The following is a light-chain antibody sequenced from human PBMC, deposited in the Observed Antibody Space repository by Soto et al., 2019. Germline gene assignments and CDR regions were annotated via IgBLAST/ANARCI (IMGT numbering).Light chain of an antibody. V-gene: IGKV4-1*01. Sequence: DIVMTQSPDFLAVSLGERATINCKTSQSVLYTPDNRNYFAWYQQKPGQPPKMLINWASTRASGVPDRFSGSGSGTDFTLPISSLQGEDVAVYYCQQYHSAPLTFGGGTKVEAK. CDR3: QQYHSAPLT. CDR1: QSVLYTPDNRNY. J-gene: IGKJ4*01. CDR2: WAS.